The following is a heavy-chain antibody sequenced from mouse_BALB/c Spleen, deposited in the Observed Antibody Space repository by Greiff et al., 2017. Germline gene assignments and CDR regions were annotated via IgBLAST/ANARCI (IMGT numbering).Heavy chain of an antibody. CDR3: AQLGLRWFAY. V-gene: IGHV14-4*02. Sequence: EVQLQQSGAELARPGASVKLSCKASGYTFTDYYINWVKQRTGQGLEWIGWIDPENGDTEYAPKFQGKATMTADTSSNTAYLQLSSLTSEDTAVYYCAQLGLRWFAYWGQGTLVTVSA. CDR1: GYTFTDYY. CDR2: IDPENGDT. J-gene: IGHJ3*01. D-gene: IGHD3-1*01.